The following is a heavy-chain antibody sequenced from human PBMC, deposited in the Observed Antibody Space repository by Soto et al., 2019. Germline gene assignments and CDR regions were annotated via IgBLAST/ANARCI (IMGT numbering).Heavy chain of an antibody. J-gene: IGHJ6*03. Sequence: ASVKVSCKASGYTFTSYDINWVRQATGQGLEWMGWMNPNSGNTGYAQKFQGRVTMTRNTSISTAYMELSSLRSEDTAVYYCARSQDFSTLLYSYYSSMDVWGKGTTVTVSS. D-gene: IGHD2-2*01. CDR2: MNPNSGNT. CDR1: GYTFTSYD. V-gene: IGHV1-8*01. CDR3: ARSQDFSTLLYSYYSSMDV.